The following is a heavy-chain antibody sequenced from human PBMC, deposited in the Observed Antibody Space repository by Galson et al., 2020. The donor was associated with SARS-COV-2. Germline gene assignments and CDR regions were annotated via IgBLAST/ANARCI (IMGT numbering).Heavy chain of an antibody. Sequence: GGSLRLSCVASGFSFSYYAMHWVRQAPGKGLEWVAVISFDGGNAYYADSVRGRFTISRDNPRNTLYLQMNSLRVEDTAVYYCASVNWGAYVGYFDYWGQGTLVTSSS. CDR2: ISFDGGNA. J-gene: IGHJ4*02. CDR3: ASVNWGAYVGYFDY. D-gene: IGHD7-27*01. V-gene: IGHV3-30-3*01. CDR1: GFSFSYYA.